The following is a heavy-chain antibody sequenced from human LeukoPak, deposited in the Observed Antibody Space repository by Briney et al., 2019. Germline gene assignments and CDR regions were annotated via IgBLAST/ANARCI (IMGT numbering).Heavy chain of an antibody. V-gene: IGHV3-48*01. CDR2: ISSSSSAR. Sequence: GGSLRLSCAASGFTFSSHSMNWVRQAPGKGLEWVSYISSSSSARYYADSVKGRFTISRDDARNSPYLQMNSLRAEDTAVYYCARMSGSRLPGYWGQGTLVTVSS. J-gene: IGHJ4*02. CDR1: GFTFSSHS. CDR3: ARMSGSRLPGY. D-gene: IGHD3-3*01.